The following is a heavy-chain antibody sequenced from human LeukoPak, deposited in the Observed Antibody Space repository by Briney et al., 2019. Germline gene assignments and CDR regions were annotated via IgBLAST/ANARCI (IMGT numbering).Heavy chain of an antibody. D-gene: IGHD2-15*01. CDR1: GGSFSGYY. CDR2: INHCGST. V-gene: IGHV4-34*01. Sequence: PSETLSLTCAVYGGSFSGYYWSWIRQPPGKGLEWIGEINHCGSTNYNPSLKSRVTISVDTSKNQFSLKLSSVTAADTAVYYCARGRVYCSGGSCYLYYFDYWGQGTLVTVSS. CDR3: ARGRVYCSGGSCYLYYFDY. J-gene: IGHJ4*02.